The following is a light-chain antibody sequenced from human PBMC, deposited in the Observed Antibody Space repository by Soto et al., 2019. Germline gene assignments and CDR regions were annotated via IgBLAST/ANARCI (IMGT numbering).Light chain of an antibody. J-gene: IGKJ3*01. V-gene: IGKV3-20*01. Sequence: EIVLTQSPGTLSLSPGERATLSCRASQSVYSSYLAWYQQKPGQAPRVLIYGASIRVTGIPDRFSGIGSGTDFTLSISRLEPEDFAVYYCQQYGCSPFTFGPGTKVDIK. CDR3: QQYGCSPFT. CDR2: GAS. CDR1: QSVYSSY.